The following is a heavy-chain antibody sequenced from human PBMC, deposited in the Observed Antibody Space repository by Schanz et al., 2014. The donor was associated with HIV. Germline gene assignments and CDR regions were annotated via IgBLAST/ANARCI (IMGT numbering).Heavy chain of an antibody. CDR3: ARDQGGITAAAPALYYYGMDV. J-gene: IGHJ6*02. D-gene: IGHD6-25*01. CDR1: GFTFSNFA. Sequence: QVQLVESGGGVVQPGRSLRLSCAASGFTFSNFAMHWVRQAPGKGLEWAAVIWYDGSYKYYADSVKGRFTISRDNPKNTLYLRMNSLRAEDTAVYYCARDQGGITAAAPALYYYGMDVWGQGTTVTVSS. CDR2: IWYDGSYK. V-gene: IGHV3-33*01.